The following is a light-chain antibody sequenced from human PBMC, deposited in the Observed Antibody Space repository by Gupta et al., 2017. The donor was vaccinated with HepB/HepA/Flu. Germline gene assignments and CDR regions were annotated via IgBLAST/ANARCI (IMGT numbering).Light chain of an antibody. CDR3: QEYYSRLTT. CDR2: WAS. CDR1: QSVLNNSNKKNY. Sequence: DIVMTQPPASVAAPLGEGATINCKSSQSVLNNSNKKNYLAWYQQKPGQPPKLLIYWASTRESGVPDRFSGSGSRTDFTLTIGGLQAEDVAVYYCQEYYSRLTTFGQGTTVEIK. V-gene: IGKV4-1*01. J-gene: IGKJ1*01.